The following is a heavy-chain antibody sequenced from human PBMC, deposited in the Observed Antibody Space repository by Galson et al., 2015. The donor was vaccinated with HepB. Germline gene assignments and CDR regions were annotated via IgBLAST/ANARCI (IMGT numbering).Heavy chain of an antibody. J-gene: IGHJ6*02. V-gene: IGHV3-23*01. D-gene: IGHD3-16*01. CDR2: ISGVGDAT. Sequence: SLRLSCAASGFPFSSYAMTWVRQAPGKGLEWVPSISGVGDATSYADSVKGRFTISRDNSKNTLYVQMNSLRADDSAVYFCARDQGDYYYYGLDLWGQGTTVTVSS. CDR1: GFPFSSYA. CDR3: ARDQGDYYYYGLDL.